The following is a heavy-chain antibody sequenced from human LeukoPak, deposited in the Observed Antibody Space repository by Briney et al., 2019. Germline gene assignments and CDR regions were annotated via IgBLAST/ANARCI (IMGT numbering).Heavy chain of an antibody. V-gene: IGHV3-48*03. D-gene: IGHD1-26*01. Sequence: QAGGSLRLSCATSGFSFSSYEMNWVRQAPVKGLEWISYITTSGTSTYYADSVKGRFTISRDNGKTALSLQMNSLRAEDTAVYYCVVHSATSCYWGQGTLVTVSS. CDR3: VVHSATSCY. CDR1: GFSFSSYE. J-gene: IGHJ4*02. CDR2: ITTSGTST.